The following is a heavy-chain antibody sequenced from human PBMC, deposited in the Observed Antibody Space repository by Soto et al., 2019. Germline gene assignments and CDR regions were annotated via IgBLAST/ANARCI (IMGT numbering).Heavy chain of an antibody. V-gene: IGHV3-23*01. CDR1: GFTFSNYA. CDR3: TKRGANWGPLDD. J-gene: IGHJ4*02. Sequence: EVEILESGGGLVQPGGSLRLSCTVSGFTFSNYAFTWARQAPGQGLEWVSTIGTSASDTNYADSVKRRFTTFRANYKNTLFLQMNSLRAEDTAVYYCTKRGANWGPLDDWGQGTLVSVSS. CDR2: IGTSASDT. D-gene: IGHD7-27*01.